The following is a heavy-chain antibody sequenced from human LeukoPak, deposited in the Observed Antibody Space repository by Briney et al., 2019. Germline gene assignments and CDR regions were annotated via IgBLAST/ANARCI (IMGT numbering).Heavy chain of an antibody. CDR1: GFTFDDYA. J-gene: IGHJ4*02. D-gene: IGHD3-9*01. CDR3: AKGDYDILTGYFDY. CDR2: ISWNSGSI. Sequence: GRSLRLSCAASGFTFDDYAMHWVRQAPGKGLEWVSGISWNSGSIGYADSVKGRFTISRDNAKNSLYLQMNSLRAEDTALYYCAKGDYDILTGYFDYWGQGTLVTVSS. V-gene: IGHV3-9*01.